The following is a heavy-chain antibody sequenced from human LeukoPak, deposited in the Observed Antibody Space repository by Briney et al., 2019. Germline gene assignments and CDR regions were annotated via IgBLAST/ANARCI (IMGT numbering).Heavy chain of an antibody. Sequence: GRSLRLSCAASGFTLSSYGMHWVRQAPGKGLEWVALVSYDGNNKYYVDSVKGRSTTSRDNSKNTLYLQMNSLGAEDTAVYYCAKRSTWHLDYWGQGTLVTVSS. CDR1: GFTLSSYG. CDR3: AKRSTWHLDY. D-gene: IGHD5-24*01. V-gene: IGHV3-30*18. CDR2: VSYDGNNK. J-gene: IGHJ4*02.